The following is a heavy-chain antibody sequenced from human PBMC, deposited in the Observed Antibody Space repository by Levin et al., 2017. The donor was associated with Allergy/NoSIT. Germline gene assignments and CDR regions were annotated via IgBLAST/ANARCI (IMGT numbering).Heavy chain of an antibody. J-gene: IGHJ6*02. V-gene: IGHV1-69*02. Sequence: VASVKVSCKASGGTFSSYTISWVRQAPGQGLEWMGRIIPILGIANYAQKFQGRVTITADKSTSTAYMELSSLRSEDTAVYYCARALYYYDSSGYLSIYYYGMDVWGQGTTVTVSS. D-gene: IGHD3-22*01. CDR3: ARALYYYDSSGYLSIYYYGMDV. CDR2: IIPILGIA. CDR1: GGTFSSYT.